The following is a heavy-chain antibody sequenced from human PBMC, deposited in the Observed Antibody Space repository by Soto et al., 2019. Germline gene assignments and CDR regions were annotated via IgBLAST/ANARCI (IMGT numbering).Heavy chain of an antibody. CDR3: AKGSAGGRPYYFDH. CDR1: GFTSSSYA. D-gene: IGHD6-13*01. J-gene: IGHJ4*02. Sequence: GGSLRLSCAASGFTSSSYAMSWVRQAPGKGLEWVSAISESGGSTYYADSVEGRFTISRGNSMNTLSLQMNSLRAEDTALYYCAKGSAGGRPYYFDHWGQGTLVTVSS. V-gene: IGHV3-23*01. CDR2: ISESGGST.